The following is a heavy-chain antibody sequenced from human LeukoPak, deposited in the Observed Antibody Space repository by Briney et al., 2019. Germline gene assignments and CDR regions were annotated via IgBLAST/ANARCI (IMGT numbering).Heavy chain of an antibody. V-gene: IGHV4-61*02. D-gene: IGHD3-3*01. Sequence: SQTLSLTCTVSGGSISSGSYYWSWIRQPAGKGLEWIGRIYTSGSTNYNPSLKSRVTISVDTSKNQFSLKLSSVTAADTAVYYCARASYDFWSGSEGGYFDYWGQGTLVTVSS. J-gene: IGHJ4*02. CDR1: GGSISSGSYY. CDR3: ARASYDFWSGSEGGYFDY. CDR2: IYTSGST.